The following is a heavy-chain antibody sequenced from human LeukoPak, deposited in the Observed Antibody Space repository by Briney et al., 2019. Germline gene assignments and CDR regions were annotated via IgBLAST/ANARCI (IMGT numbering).Heavy chain of an antibody. Sequence: ETLSITCTVSGGSISSYYWSWIRQPPGKGLEWIGYIYYSGSTNYNPSLKSRVTISVDTSKNQFSLKLSSVTAADTAVYYCARSLLGGAVDYWGQGTLVTVSS. CDR2: IYYSGST. V-gene: IGHV4-59*01. J-gene: IGHJ4*02. D-gene: IGHD3-16*01. CDR1: GGSISSYY. CDR3: ARSLLGGAVDY.